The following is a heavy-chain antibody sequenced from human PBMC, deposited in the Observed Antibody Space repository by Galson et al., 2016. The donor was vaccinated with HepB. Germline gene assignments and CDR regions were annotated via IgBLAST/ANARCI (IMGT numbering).Heavy chain of an antibody. Sequence: SLRLSCAASGFTFSNYVMHWVRQAPSKGLEWVAVIWYDGSKKYYADSVKGRFTISRDNSKNTLYLQMNSLRAEDTAVYYCARVHRGYSFGHYGMDVWGQGTTVTVSS. CDR1: GFTFSNYV. CDR3: ARVHRGYSFGHYGMDV. J-gene: IGHJ6*02. CDR2: IWYDGSKK. D-gene: IGHD5-18*01. V-gene: IGHV3-33*01.